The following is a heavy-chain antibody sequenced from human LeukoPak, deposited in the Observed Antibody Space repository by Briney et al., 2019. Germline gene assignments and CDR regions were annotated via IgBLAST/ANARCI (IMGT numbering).Heavy chain of an antibody. J-gene: IGHJ4*02. CDR1: GGSLSSGSYY. Sequence: SQTLSLTCTVSGGSLSSGSYYWSWIRQPAGKGLEWIGRIYTSGSTNYNPSLKSRVTISVDTSKNQFSLKLSSVTAADTAVYYCAREGYSSTSWGQGTMVTVSS. D-gene: IGHD6-19*01. V-gene: IGHV4-61*02. CDR2: IYTSGST. CDR3: AREGYSSTS.